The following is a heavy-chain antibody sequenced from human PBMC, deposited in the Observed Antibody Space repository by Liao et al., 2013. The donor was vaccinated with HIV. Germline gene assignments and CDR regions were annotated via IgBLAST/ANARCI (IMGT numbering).Heavy chain of an antibody. CDR1: GGSFSGYY. Sequence: QVQLQESGPGLVKPSETLSLTCAVYGGSFSGYYWSWIRQPPGKGLEWIGEINHSGSTNYNPSLKSRVTISVDTSKNQFSLKLSSVTAADTAVYYCAREGTGEIDYWGQGTLVTVSS. D-gene: IGHD7-27*01. CDR2: INHSGST. CDR3: AREGTGEIDY. J-gene: IGHJ4*02. V-gene: IGHV4-34*10.